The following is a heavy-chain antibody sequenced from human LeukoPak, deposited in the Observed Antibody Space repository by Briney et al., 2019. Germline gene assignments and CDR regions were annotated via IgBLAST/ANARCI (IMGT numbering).Heavy chain of an antibody. CDR1: GYSISSGYY. CDR2: IYHSGST. J-gene: IGHJ4*02. D-gene: IGHD6-19*01. Sequence: SETLSLTCTVSGYSISSGYYWGWIRPPPGKGLEWIGSIYHSGSTYYNPSLKSRVTISVDTSKNQFSLKLSSVTAADTAVYYCARAAVAGSPFDYWGQGTLVTVS. CDR3: ARAAVAGSPFDY. V-gene: IGHV4-38-2*02.